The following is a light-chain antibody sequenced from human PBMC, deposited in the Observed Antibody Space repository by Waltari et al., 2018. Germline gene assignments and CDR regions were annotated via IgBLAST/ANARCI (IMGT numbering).Light chain of an antibody. CDR3: QQRRNLPLT. Sequence: DIVLTQSPATLSLSPGERATLSCRASQSLSNYLAWYQQKPGQAPRLLIYDTSNRATCIPAQFSCSWFGTDFTLTISSLEPEDFAVYYCQQRRNLPLTFGGGTKVEIK. J-gene: IGKJ4*01. CDR1: QSLSNY. CDR2: DTS. V-gene: IGKV3-11*01.